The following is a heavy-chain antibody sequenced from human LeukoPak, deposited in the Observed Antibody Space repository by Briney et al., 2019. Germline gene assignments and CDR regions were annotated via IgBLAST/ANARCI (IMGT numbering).Heavy chain of an antibody. D-gene: IGHD4-17*01. CDR2: IIPIFGTA. J-gene: IGHJ4*02. CDR3: ARDLRDYDGGFDY. CDR1: GGTFSSYA. Sequence: SVKVSCKASGGTFSSYAISWVRQAPGQGLEWMGGIIPIFGTANYAQKFQGRVTITADESMSTAYMELSSLRSEDTAVYYCARDLRDYDGGFDYWGQGTLVTVSS. V-gene: IGHV1-69*13.